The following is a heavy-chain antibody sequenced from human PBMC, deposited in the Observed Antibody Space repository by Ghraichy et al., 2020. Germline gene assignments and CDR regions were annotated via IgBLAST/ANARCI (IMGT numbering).Heavy chain of an antibody. J-gene: IGHJ4*02. CDR2: ISWDGGST. D-gene: IGHD1-26*01. CDR1: GFTFDDYT. Sequence: GGSLRLSCAASGFTFDDYTMHWVRQAPGKGLEWVSLISWDGGSTYYADSVKGRITISRDNSKNSLYLQMNSLRTEDTALYYCAKDSGSYSLDYWGQGTLVTVSS. V-gene: IGHV3-43*01. CDR3: AKDSGSYSLDY.